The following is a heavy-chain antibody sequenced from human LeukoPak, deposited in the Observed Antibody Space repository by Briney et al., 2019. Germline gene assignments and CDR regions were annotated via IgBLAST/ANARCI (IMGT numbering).Heavy chain of an antibody. V-gene: IGHV3-48*03. CDR1: GFTFSSYE. CDR3: ARSYYDSSGYYNWFDP. D-gene: IGHD3-22*01. J-gene: IGHJ5*02. Sequence: TGGSLRLSCAASGFTFSSYEMNWVRQAPGKGLEWVSYIGSSGSTIYYADSVKGRFTTSRDNAKNSLYLQMNSLRAEDTAVYYCARSYYDSSGYYNWFDPWGQGTLVTVSS. CDR2: IGSSGSTI.